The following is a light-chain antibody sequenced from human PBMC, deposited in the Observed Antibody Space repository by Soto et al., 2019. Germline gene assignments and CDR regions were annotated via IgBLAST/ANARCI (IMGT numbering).Light chain of an antibody. CDR2: DAS. J-gene: IGKJ4*01. CDR3: QQKNNWSGLT. Sequence: DIQMTQSPSTLSASVGDGVTITCRASQSISRWLAWYQQKPGKAPKLLIYDASSLESGVPSRFSGSGSGTEFTLPTGGFRLDNFATYYCQQKNNWSGLTFGGGTKV. CDR1: QSISRW. V-gene: IGKV1-5*01.